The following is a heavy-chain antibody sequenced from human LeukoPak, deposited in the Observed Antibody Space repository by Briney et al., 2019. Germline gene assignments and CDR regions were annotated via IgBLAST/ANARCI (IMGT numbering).Heavy chain of an antibody. D-gene: IGHD3-22*01. CDR3: ARSGYYDPWYAFDI. V-gene: IGHV1-18*01. CDR2: ISAYNGNT. Sequence: ASVTVSCKASGYTFTSYGISWVRQAPGQGLEWMGWISAYNGNTNYAQKLQGRVTMTTDTSTSTAYMELRSLRSDDTAVYYCARSGYYDPWYAFDIWGQGTMVTVSS. J-gene: IGHJ3*02. CDR1: GYTFTSYG.